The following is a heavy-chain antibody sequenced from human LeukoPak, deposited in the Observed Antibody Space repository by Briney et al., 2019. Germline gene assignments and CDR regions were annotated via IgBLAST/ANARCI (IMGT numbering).Heavy chain of an antibody. CDR2: INHGGST. CDR3: ARRAGMTSVDY. V-gene: IGHV4-34*01. D-gene: IGHD2-2*01. J-gene: IGHJ4*02. Sequence: PSENLSLTCGVYGGSFSGYFWTWIRQPPGKGLEWIGEINHGGSTNYNPALKSRVTISVDTSKSQFSLKLTSATAADTAVYYCARRAGMTSVDYWGQGTLVTVSS. CDR1: GGSFSGYF.